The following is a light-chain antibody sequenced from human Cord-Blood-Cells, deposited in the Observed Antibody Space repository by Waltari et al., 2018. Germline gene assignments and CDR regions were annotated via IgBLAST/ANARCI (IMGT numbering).Light chain of an antibody. V-gene: IGKV1-39*01. Sequence: DIQMTQSPSSLSASVGDRVTITCRASQSISSYLNRYQQKPGKVPKLLIYAASSLQSGVPSRFSGSGSGTDFTLTISSLQPEDFATYYCQQSYSTPITFGQGTRLEIK. CDR2: AAS. J-gene: IGKJ5*01. CDR1: QSISSY. CDR3: QQSYSTPIT.